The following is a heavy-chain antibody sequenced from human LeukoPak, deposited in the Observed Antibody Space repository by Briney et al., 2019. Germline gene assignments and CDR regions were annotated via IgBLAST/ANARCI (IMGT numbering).Heavy chain of an antibody. D-gene: IGHD6-19*01. CDR1: GYSFTYYF. Sequence: ALVKVSCKASGYSFTYYFLYWVRQAPGQGLEWMGRINPDAGDTNYAQTFQGRITMTRDTSISTAYMELSSLKSDDTAVYYCARLSTATRHWLAASDIWGQGTVVTVSS. J-gene: IGHJ3*02. CDR3: ARLSTATRHWLAASDI. CDR2: INPDAGDT. V-gene: IGHV1-2*06.